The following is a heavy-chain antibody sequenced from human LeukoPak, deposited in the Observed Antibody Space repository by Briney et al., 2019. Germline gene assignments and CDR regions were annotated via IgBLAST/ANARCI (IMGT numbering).Heavy chain of an antibody. CDR3: ARSPQEIFDF. Sequence: PGGPLRLSCAASGFTFSTYGMSWVRQAPGKGLEWVSVISGSGGNTYYADSVKGRFTISRDNSKNTLYLQMISLRAEDTAVYYCARSPQEIFDFWGQGTLVTVSS. J-gene: IGHJ4*02. V-gene: IGHV3-23*01. CDR2: ISGSGGNT. CDR1: GFTFSTYG.